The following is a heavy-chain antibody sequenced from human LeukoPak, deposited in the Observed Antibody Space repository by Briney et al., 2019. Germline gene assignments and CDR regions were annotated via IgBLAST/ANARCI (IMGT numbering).Heavy chain of an antibody. CDR1: GDSVSSNSAA. CDR3: ATGAIWFGEFIHDY. V-gene: IGHV6-1*01. D-gene: IGHD3-10*01. Sequence: SQTLSLTCAISGDSVSSNSAAWNWIRQSPSRGLEWLGRTYYRSKWYNDYAVSVKSRITINPDTSKNQFSLQLNSVTPEDTAVYYCATGAIWFGEFIHDYWGQGTLVTVSS. J-gene: IGHJ4*02. CDR2: TYYRSKWYN.